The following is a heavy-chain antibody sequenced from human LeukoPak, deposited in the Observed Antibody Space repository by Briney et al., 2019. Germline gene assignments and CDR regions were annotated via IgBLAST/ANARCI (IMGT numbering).Heavy chain of an antibody. Sequence: GASVKVSCKASGYTFTSYGISWVRQAPGQGLEWMGWISAYNGNTNYAQKLQGRVTMTTDTSTSTAYMELRSLRSDDTAVYYCARVELELPGTTIYYYYGMDVWGQGTTVTVSS. J-gene: IGHJ6*02. V-gene: IGHV1-18*01. CDR1: GYTFTSYG. CDR2: ISAYNGNT. CDR3: ARVELELPGTTIYYYYGMDV. D-gene: IGHD1-7*01.